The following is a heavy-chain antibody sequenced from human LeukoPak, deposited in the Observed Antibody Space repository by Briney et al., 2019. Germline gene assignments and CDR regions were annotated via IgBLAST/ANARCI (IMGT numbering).Heavy chain of an antibody. CDR2: IFRRNSYI. Sequence: GRSLRLSCAASGFTFSDYSMNWVRQAPGKGLEWVSSIFRRNSYIYYSDSVKGRFTISRDDAKNSLYLQMNSLRADDTAMYYCARVSRVAYSSSWYLDYWGQGTLVTVSS. D-gene: IGHD6-13*01. V-gene: IGHV3-21*06. CDR3: ARVSRVAYSSSWYLDY. CDR1: GFTFSDYS. J-gene: IGHJ4*02.